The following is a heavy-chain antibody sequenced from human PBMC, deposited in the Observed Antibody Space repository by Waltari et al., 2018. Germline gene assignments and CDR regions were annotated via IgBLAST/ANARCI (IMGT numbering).Heavy chain of an antibody. Sequence: QVQLQQWGAGLLKPSETLSLTCAVYGGSFSGYYWSWIRQPPGKGLERIGEINHSGSTNYNPSLKSRVTISVDTSKNQFSLKLSSVTAADTAVYYCARGRYYYGSGRYFGYWGQGTLVTVSS. CDR3: ARGRYYYGSGRYFGY. J-gene: IGHJ4*02. CDR2: INHSGST. CDR1: GGSFSGYY. D-gene: IGHD3-10*01. V-gene: IGHV4-34*01.